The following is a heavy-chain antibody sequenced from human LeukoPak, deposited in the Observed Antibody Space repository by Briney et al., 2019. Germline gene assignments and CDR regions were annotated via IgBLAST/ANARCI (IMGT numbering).Heavy chain of an antibody. D-gene: IGHD6-13*01. J-gene: IGHJ2*01. Sequence: SETLPLTRTVSGGSLRTYYWNWIRQPPGKGLEGIGYIYYSGCTNDNPSLMSRVTISVDTSKNQFSLKLSSVTAADTAVYYCARLLPAAGYWYFDLWGRGTLVSVSS. CDR1: GGSLRTYY. V-gene: IGHV4-59*08. CDR2: IYYSGCT. CDR3: ARLLPAAGYWYFDL.